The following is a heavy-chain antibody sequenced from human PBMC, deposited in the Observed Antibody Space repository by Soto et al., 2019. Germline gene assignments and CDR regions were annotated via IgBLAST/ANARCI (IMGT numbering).Heavy chain of an antibody. CDR3: ARVRANPYGMDV. CDR2: ISYSGST. J-gene: IGHJ6*02. CDR1: GGSISSYY. V-gene: IGHV4-59*12. Sequence: SETLSLTCTVSGGSISSYYWSWIRQPPGKGLEWIGEISYSGSTEYKPSLKSRVTISLDKSKNHFSLKLNSVTAADTAMYYCARVRANPYGMDVWGQGTTVTVS.